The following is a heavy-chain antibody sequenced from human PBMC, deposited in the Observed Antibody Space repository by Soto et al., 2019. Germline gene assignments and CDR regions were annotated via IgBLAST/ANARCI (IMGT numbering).Heavy chain of an antibody. CDR2: ITYSGTT. CDR1: GGSINSGNYY. V-gene: IGHV4-31*03. Sequence: QVQLQESGPGLVKPSQTLSLTCTVSGGSINSGNYYWSWIRHYPGKGLEWIGYITYSGTTDYNPSLKSRATISLDTSKNQFSLNLSSVTAADTAVYYCARWGYCSAGSCYFGLDYWGQGTLVTVSS. D-gene: IGHD2-15*01. CDR3: ARWGYCSAGSCYFGLDY. J-gene: IGHJ4*02.